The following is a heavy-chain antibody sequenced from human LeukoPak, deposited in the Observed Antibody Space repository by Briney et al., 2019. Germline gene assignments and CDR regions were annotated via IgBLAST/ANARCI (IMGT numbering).Heavy chain of an antibody. CDR3: ARDLNGHYLNY. D-gene: IGHD2-8*01. V-gene: IGHV3-74*01. CDR2: INSDGIST. Sequence: GGSLRLSCAASGFTFSSYWMHWVRQAPGKGLVWVSRINSDGISTSYADSVKGRFTISRDNANNTLYVQMNSLRAEDTAVYYCARDLNGHYLNYWGQGTLVTVSS. CDR1: GFTFSSYW. J-gene: IGHJ4*02.